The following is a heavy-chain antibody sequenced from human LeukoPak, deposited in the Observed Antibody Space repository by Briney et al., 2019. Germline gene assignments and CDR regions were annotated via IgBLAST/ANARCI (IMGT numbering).Heavy chain of an antibody. Sequence: PSETLSLTCTVSGGSISSSSYYWGWIRQSPGKGLEWIGSIYYSGSTYYNPSLKSRVTISVDTSKNQFSLKLSSVTAADTAVYYCARESYHWLALDYWGQGTLVSVSS. CDR3: ARESYHWLALDY. CDR2: IYYSGST. CDR1: GGSISSSSYY. D-gene: IGHD6-19*01. V-gene: IGHV4-39*07. J-gene: IGHJ4*02.